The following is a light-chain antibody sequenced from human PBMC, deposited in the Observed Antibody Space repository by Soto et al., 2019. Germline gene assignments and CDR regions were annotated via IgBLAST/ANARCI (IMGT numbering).Light chain of an antibody. V-gene: IGKV3-11*01. CDR1: QSISTY. Sequence: TVLTQSPATLSLSPGERATLSCRASQSISTYLAWYQQKPGQSPRLLIYDASNRATGIPARFSGSGSGTDFTLTISSLEPEDFAVYYCQQCAYWPLTFGGGTKVEIK. CDR3: QQCAYWPLT. CDR2: DAS. J-gene: IGKJ4*01.